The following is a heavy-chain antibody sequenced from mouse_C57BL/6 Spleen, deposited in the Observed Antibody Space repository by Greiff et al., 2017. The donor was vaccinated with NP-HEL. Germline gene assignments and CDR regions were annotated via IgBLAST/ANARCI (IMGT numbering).Heavy chain of an antibody. CDR3: ARDDYGSSSYWYFDV. CDR1: GFTFSDYY. CDR2: INSDGSST. V-gene: IGHV5-16*01. J-gene: IGHJ1*03. D-gene: IGHD1-1*01. Sequence: EVKLVESEGGLVQPGSSMKLSCTASGFTFSDYYMAWVRQVPEKGLEWVANINSDGSSTYYLDSLKSRFIISRDNAKNILYLQMSSLKSEDTATYYCARDDYGSSSYWYFDVWGTGTTVTVSS.